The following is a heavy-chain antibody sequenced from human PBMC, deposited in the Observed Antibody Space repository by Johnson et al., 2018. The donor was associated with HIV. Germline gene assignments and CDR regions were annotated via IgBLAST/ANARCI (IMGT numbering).Heavy chain of an antibody. V-gene: IGHV3-30*03. CDR1: GFIFDDYG. Sequence: QVQLVESGGGVLRPGGSLRLSCEGFGFIFDDYGLNWVRQAPGKGLEWVAVISYDGSNKYYADSVKGRFTISRDNSKNTLYLQMNSLRAEDTAVYYCARDIMRAGSYYDAFDIWGQGTMVTVSS. CDR3: ARDIMRAGSYYDAFDI. CDR2: ISYDGSNK. J-gene: IGHJ3*02. D-gene: IGHD3-10*01.